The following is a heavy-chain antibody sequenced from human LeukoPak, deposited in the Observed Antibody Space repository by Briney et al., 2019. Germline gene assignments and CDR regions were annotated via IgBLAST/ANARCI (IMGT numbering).Heavy chain of an antibody. J-gene: IGHJ6*02. Sequence: SETLSLTCAVSGGSISSSNWWSWVRQPPGKGLEWIGEIYHSGSTNYNPSLKSRVTISVDKSKNQFSLKLSSVTAADTAVYYCARVGYVPYYGMDVWGQGTTVTVSS. D-gene: IGHD5-12*01. V-gene: IGHV4-4*02. CDR1: GGSISSSNW. CDR3: ARVGYVPYYGMDV. CDR2: IYHSGST.